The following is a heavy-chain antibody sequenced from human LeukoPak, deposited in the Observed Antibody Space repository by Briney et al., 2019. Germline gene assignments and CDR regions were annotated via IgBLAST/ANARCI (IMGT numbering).Heavy chain of an antibody. CDR3: ARDPSGYGMDV. V-gene: IGHV3-13*01. Sequence: PGGSLRLSCAASGFRFRTYDLQWVRQVAGKGLEWVSAIGIAGDTHYQGSVKGRFTISRENAKNCVYLEMNNLSAGDTAVYYCARDPSGYGMDVWGQGTTVIVSS. J-gene: IGHJ6*02. CDR1: GFRFRTYD. CDR2: IGIAGDT.